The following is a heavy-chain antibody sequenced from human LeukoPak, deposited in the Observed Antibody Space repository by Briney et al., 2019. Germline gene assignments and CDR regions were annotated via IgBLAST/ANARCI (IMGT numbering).Heavy chain of an antibody. V-gene: IGHV4-39*07. D-gene: IGHD5-12*01. Sequence: SETLSLTCTVSGGSISSSSYYWGWIRQSPGKGLEWIGSIYYSGSTYYNPSLKSRVTISVDTSKNQFSLKLSSVTAADTAVYYCARLHGYSGYAKNRPLDYWGQGTLVTVSS. J-gene: IGHJ4*02. CDR1: GGSISSSSYY. CDR2: IYYSGST. CDR3: ARLHGYSGYAKNRPLDY.